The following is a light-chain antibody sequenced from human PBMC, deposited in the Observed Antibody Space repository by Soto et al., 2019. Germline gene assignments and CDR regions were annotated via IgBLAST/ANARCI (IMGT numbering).Light chain of an antibody. CDR1: QSVSYY. CDR3: QQYGSSGT. CDR2: GAS. V-gene: IGKV3-20*01. Sequence: VLTQSRGTLSLSPGERARLSFRANQSVSYYLAWYQQKPGQAPRLLIYGASSRATGTPDRFSGSGSGTDFTLTISRLEPEDFAVYYCQQYGSSGTFGQGTKVGI. J-gene: IGKJ1*01.